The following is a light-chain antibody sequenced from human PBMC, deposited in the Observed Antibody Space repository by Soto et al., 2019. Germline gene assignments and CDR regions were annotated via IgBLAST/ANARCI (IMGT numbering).Light chain of an antibody. V-gene: IGKV1-9*01. CDR3: QQLNSYPPT. CDR2: GAS. CDR1: QGISSY. J-gene: IGKJ2*01. Sequence: IQLTQSPSSLSASVGDRVTITCLASQGISSYLAWYQQKQGKAPKLLIYGASTLQSGVPSRFSGSGSGTEFTLTISSLQPEDFATYYCQQLNSYPPTFGQGTKLEIK.